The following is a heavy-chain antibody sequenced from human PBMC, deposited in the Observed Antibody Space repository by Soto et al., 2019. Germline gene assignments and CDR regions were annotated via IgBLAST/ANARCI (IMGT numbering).Heavy chain of an antibody. CDR1: GYTFTGYY. D-gene: IGHD2-21*02. CDR3: ATQFQQCGGDFYRGPYVGMDV. Sequence: QVQLVQSGSEVKEPGASVKVSCKASGYTFTGYYVLWVRQAPGQGPECMGWINPYTGGTNYAQKFPGWANMTRETSISTAHMGLGKLISDDTAVYYCATQFQQCGGDFYRGPYVGMDVWGQGTTVTVSS. CDR2: INPYTGGT. J-gene: IGHJ6*02. V-gene: IGHV1-2*04.